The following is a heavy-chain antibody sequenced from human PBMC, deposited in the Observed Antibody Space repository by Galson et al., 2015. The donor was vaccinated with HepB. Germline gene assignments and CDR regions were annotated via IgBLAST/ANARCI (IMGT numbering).Heavy chain of an antibody. Sequence: SLRLSCAASGFTFSDYWMCWVRQAPGKGLEWVAIIKEDGSEIYYVDSVKGRFTISRDNAKNSLYLQMNTLRAEDTAVYYCARDWPPRCAFEIWGQGTMVPVSS. CDR1: GFTFSDYW. V-gene: IGHV3-7*01. CDR2: IKEDGSEI. CDR3: ARDWPPRCAFEI. D-gene: IGHD4-17*01. J-gene: IGHJ3*02.